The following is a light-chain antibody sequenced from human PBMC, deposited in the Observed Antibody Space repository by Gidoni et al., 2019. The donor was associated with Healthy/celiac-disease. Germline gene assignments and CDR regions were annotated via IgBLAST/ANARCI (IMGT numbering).Light chain of an antibody. J-gene: IGKJ3*01. Sequence: DIQMTQPPSTLPASVGDRVTITCRARQSISSWLAWYQQKPGNAPKLLIYKASSLESGIPSRFSGSGSGTEFTLTISSLQPDDFATYYCQQYNSYSLTFGPGTKVDIK. CDR1: QSISSW. CDR3: QQYNSYSLT. CDR2: KAS. V-gene: IGKV1-5*03.